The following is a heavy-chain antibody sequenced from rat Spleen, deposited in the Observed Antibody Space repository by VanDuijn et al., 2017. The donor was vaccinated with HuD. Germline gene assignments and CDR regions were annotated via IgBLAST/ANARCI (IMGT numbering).Heavy chain of an antibody. Sequence: EVQLQESGPGLVKPSQSLSLTCSVTGYSITSNYWAWIRKFPGNKMEWMGYISFSGSTSYNPSLKSRISITRDTPKNQFFLQLNSVTTEDTAMYFCARGGMFAYWGQGTLVTVSS. CDR3: ARGGMFAY. V-gene: IGHV3-1*01. CDR1: GYSITSNY. D-gene: IGHD1-11*01. CDR2: ISFSGST. J-gene: IGHJ3*01.